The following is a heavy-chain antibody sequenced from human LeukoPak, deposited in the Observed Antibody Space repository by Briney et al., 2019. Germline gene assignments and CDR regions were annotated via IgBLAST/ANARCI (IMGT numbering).Heavy chain of an antibody. J-gene: IGHJ4*02. Sequence: TSETLSLTCTVSGGSISSSSYYWGWIRQPPGEGLEWIGSIYYSGSTYYNPSLKSRVTISVDTSKNQFSLKLSSVTAADTAVYYCAREDGDYLDYWGQGTLVTVSS. CDR1: GGSISSSSYY. CDR2: IYYSGST. V-gene: IGHV4-39*07. D-gene: IGHD4-17*01. CDR3: AREDGDYLDY.